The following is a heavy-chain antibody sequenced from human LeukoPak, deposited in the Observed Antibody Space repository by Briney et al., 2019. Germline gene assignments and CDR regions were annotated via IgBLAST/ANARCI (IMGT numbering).Heavy chain of an antibody. CDR2: ISGSGSST. CDR3: AKDLPYYYDSSGSGDAFDI. D-gene: IGHD3-22*01. V-gene: IGHV3-23*01. CDR1: GFIFSNYG. J-gene: IGHJ3*02. Sequence: GGSLRPSCAASGFIFSNYGMNWVRQAPGKGLDWVSSISGSGSSTYYAESVKGRVTISRDNSQNTLYLQMNSLRAEDTAIYYCAKDLPYYYDSSGSGDAFDIWGRGTMVTVST.